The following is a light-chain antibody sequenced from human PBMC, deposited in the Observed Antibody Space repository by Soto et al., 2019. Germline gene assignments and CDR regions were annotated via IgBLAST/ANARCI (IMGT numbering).Light chain of an antibody. J-gene: IGLJ2*01. CDR1: YIGTKS. Sequence: SYELAQPPSVSVAPGKTATISCGGKYIGTKSGHWYQQKPGQAPILVISYDKDRPSGIPERFSGSNSGNTATLTISRVEAGDEADYYCQVWANDGDLYVVFGGGTKVTVL. V-gene: IGLV3-21*04. CDR2: YDK. CDR3: QVWANDGDLYVV.